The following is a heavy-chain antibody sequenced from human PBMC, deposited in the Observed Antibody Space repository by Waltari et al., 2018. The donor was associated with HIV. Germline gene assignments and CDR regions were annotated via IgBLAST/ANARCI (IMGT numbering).Heavy chain of an antibody. V-gene: IGHV3-49*03. J-gene: IGHJ4*02. Sequence: EVQLGESGGGLVQPGRSLRLSCATSGFSFRDYAVRWFRQAPGKGLEWVGFIRSKAYGGTTQYAASVKGRFTISRDDSKSIAYLQMNSLKTEDIALYYCTRGTFTVTYYFDYWGRGTLVTVSS. CDR3: TRGTFTVTYYFDY. D-gene: IGHD4-17*01. CDR1: GFSFRDYA. CDR2: IRSKAYGGTT.